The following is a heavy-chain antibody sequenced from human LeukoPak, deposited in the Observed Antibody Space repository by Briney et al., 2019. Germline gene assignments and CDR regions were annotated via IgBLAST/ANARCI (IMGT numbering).Heavy chain of an antibody. CDR3: AKAGGAMSAMRTLGAFDI. V-gene: IGHV3-23*01. CDR1: GFTFSTYA. D-gene: IGHD3-16*01. CDR2: ISRTGAST. Sequence: GGSLRLSCAASGFTFSTYAMSWVRQAPGKGLEWVSSISRTGASTYYANSVKGRFTISRDNSKNTLYPQVNSLRAEDTAVYYCAKAGGAMSAMRTLGAFDIWGQGTMVTVS. J-gene: IGHJ3*02.